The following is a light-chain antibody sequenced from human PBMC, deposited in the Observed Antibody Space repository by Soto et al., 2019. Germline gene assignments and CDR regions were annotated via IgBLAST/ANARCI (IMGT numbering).Light chain of an antibody. CDR2: DAS. Sequence: DIQMTQSPSTLSACVLYVGTITLLASQSISSWLAWYQQKPGKAPKLLIYDASSLESGVPSRFSGSGSGTEFTLTISSLQPDDFATYYCQQYNSYSAEAFGQGTKVDIK. V-gene: IGKV1-5*01. CDR1: QSISSW. J-gene: IGKJ1*01. CDR3: QQYNSYSAEA.